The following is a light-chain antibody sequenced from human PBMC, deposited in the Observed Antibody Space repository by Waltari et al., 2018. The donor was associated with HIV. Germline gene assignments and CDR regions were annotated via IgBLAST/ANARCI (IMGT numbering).Light chain of an antibody. J-gene: IGLJ3*02. CDR3: QSYDSGLRV. CDR2: DNN. CDR1: SSNIGAGSA. V-gene: IGLV1-40*01. Sequence: QSVLTQPPSVSGAPGQRVPISCTGSSSNIGAGSAVHWYQQLPGTAPKLLIYDNNNRPSGVPDRFSGSKSGTSASLAITGLQAEDEADYYCQSYDSGLRVFGGGTKLTVL.